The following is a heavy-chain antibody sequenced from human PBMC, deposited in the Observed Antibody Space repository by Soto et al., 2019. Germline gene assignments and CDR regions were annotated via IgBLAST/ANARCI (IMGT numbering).Heavy chain of an antibody. CDR2: IWYDGRIK. D-gene: IGHD4-17*01. J-gene: IGHJ4*02. Sequence: QVQLVESGGGVVQPGRSLRLSCAASGFTFSSYGMHWVLQAPGKGLEWVAVIWYDGRIKYYADSVKGRFTISRDNSKNTLYLQMNSLRAEDTAVYYCARDPPDYGDYVFDYWGQGTLVTVSS. CDR3: ARDPPDYGDYVFDY. V-gene: IGHV3-33*01. CDR1: GFTFSSYG.